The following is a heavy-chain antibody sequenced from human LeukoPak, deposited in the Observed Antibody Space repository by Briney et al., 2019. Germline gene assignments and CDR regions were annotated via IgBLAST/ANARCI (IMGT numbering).Heavy chain of an antibody. V-gene: IGHV4-31*03. Sequence: PSETLSLTCTVSGGSISSGGYYWSWIRQHPGKGLEWIGYIYYSGSTYYNPSLKSRVTISVDTSKNQFSLKLSSVTAADTAVYYYARIVVVGATNFDYWGQGTLVTVSS. CDR2: IYYSGST. D-gene: IGHD1-26*01. J-gene: IGHJ4*02. CDR1: GGSISSGGYY. CDR3: ARIVVVGATNFDY.